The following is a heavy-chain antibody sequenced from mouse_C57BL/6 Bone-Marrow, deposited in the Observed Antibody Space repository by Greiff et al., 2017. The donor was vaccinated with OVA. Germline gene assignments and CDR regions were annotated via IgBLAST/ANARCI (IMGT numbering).Heavy chain of an antibody. J-gene: IGHJ3*01. CDR3: ARSIYYYGSIAY. Sequence: VQLQQSGAELVKPGASVKMSCKASGYTFTSYWITWVKQRPGQGLEWIGDIYPGSGSTNYNEKFKSKATLTVDTSSSTAYMQLSSLTSEDSAVYYCARSIYYYGSIAYWGQGTLVTVSA. V-gene: IGHV1-55*01. D-gene: IGHD1-1*01. CDR2: IYPGSGST. CDR1: GYTFTSYW.